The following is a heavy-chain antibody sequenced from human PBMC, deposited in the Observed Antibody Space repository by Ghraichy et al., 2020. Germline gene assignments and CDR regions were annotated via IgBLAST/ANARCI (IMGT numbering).Heavy chain of an antibody. J-gene: IGHJ4*02. CDR3: ARSRYGSGSYYNGNYFDY. Sequence: KFQGRVTITRDTSASTAYMELSSLRSEDTAVYYCARSRYGSGSYYNGNYFDYWGQGTLVTVSS. V-gene: IGHV1-3*01. D-gene: IGHD3-10*01.